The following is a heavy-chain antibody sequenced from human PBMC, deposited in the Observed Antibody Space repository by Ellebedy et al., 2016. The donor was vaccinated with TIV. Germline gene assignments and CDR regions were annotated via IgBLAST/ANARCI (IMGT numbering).Heavy chain of an antibody. CDR2: ISHDGSKT. J-gene: IGHJ4*02. D-gene: IGHD5-12*01. Sequence: GESLKISCTASAFTFSAYGMHWVRQAPGKGLEWVAVISHDGSKTYYADSVQGRFTISRDNSNNTLYLQMTSLRTEDTAVYYCAKERHPRHPLWMGPTYFDYWGQGTLVAVSS. CDR1: AFTFSAYG. CDR3: AKERHPRHPLWMGPTYFDY. V-gene: IGHV3-30*18.